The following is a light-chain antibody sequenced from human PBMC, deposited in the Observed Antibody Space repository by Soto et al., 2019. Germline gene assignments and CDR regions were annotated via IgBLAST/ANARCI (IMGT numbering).Light chain of an antibody. V-gene: IGKV3D-15*01. Sequence: IVMTQSPATLSVSPGERATLSCRASQSVSSNLAWYQQKPGQAPRLLIYGASSRATGIPDRFSGSGSGTDFTLTISNLEPEDFAVYYCQQHSHWPPWTFGQGTKVDIK. CDR2: GAS. CDR3: QQHSHWPPWT. J-gene: IGKJ1*01. CDR1: QSVSSN.